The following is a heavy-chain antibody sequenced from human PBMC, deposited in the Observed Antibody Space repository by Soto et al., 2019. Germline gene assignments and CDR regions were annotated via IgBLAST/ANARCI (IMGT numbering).Heavy chain of an antibody. Sequence: ASVKVSCKASGCTFTGYYMHWVRQAPGQGLEWMGRINPNGGSTNYAQKFQGRVTMTRDTSTSTVYMELSSLRSEDTAVYYCARQTLSGAFDIWGQGTMVTVSS. CDR1: GCTFTGYY. CDR2: INPNGGST. V-gene: IGHV1-46*03. CDR3: ARQTLSGAFDI. J-gene: IGHJ3*02. D-gene: IGHD5-18*01.